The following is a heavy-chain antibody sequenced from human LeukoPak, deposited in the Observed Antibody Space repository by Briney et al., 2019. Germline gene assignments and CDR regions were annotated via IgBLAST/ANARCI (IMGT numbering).Heavy chain of an antibody. J-gene: IGHJ4*02. V-gene: IGHV1-69*13. CDR3: ARRVSYSSSWYGRQGYFDY. CDR2: IIPIFGTA. D-gene: IGHD6-13*01. CDR1: GGTFSSYA. Sequence: SVKVSCKASGGTFSSYAISWVRQAPGQGLEWMGGIIPIFGTANYAQKFQGRVTITADESTSTAYMELSSLISEDTAVYYCARRVSYSSSWYGRQGYFDYWGQGTLVTVSS.